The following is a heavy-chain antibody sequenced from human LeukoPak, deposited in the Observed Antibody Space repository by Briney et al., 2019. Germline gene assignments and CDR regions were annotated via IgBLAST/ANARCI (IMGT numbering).Heavy chain of an antibody. Sequence: SQTLSLTCTVSGGSISSGDYYWSWIRQPPGKGLEWIGYIYYSGSTYYNPSLKSRVTISVDTSKNQFSLKLISVTAADTAVYYCAREKGYGSGSYGNWFDPWGQGTLVTVSS. CDR2: IYYSGST. CDR3: AREKGYGSGSYGNWFDP. V-gene: IGHV4-30-4*01. J-gene: IGHJ5*02. CDR1: GGSISSGDYY. D-gene: IGHD3-10*01.